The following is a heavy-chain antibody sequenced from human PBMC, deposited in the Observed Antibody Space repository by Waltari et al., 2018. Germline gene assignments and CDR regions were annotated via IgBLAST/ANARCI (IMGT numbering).Heavy chain of an antibody. CDR2: LYYSGTT. D-gene: IGHD5-12*01. J-gene: IGHJ5*02. CDR3: ARPWKRSGYRFDP. Sequence: WGRARQSTGKGREWIGSLYYSGTTHYNPTLESRVTISGEPSKNQFSLRLSSLTVADTAVYYGARPWKRSGYRFDPWGQGTRVTGSS. V-gene: IGHV4-39*01.